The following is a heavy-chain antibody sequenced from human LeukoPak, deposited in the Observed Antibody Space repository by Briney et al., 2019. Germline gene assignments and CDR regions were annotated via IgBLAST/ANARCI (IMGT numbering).Heavy chain of an antibody. V-gene: IGHV3-48*03. J-gene: IGHJ4*02. CDR3: ARGLCGGDCYSD. D-gene: IGHD2-21*02. CDR2: ISSSGSTI. CDR1: GFTFSSYE. Sequence: GGSLRLSCAASGFTFSSYEMNWVRQAPGKGLEWVSYISSSGSTIYYADSVKGRFTISRDNAKNSLYLQMNSLRAEDTAAYYCARGLCGGDCYSDWGQGTLVTVSS.